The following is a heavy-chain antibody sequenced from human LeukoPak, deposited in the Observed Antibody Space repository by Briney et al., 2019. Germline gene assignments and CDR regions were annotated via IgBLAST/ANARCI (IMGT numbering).Heavy chain of an antibody. V-gene: IGHV4-59*08. D-gene: IGHD3-9*01. CDR2: IYNSRST. J-gene: IGHJ3*02. CDR1: GVSISSYY. Sequence: SETLSLTCTVSGVSISSYYWTWIRQPPGKGLEWIGYIYNSRSTNYNPSLKSRVIILVDTSKNQFSLKLNSVTAADTAVYYCARRNILTEGEAFDIWGQGTMVTVSS. CDR3: ARRNILTEGEAFDI.